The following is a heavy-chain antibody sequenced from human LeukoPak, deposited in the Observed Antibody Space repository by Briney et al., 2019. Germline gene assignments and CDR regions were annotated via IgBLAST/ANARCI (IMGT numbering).Heavy chain of an antibody. D-gene: IGHD7-27*01. CDR1: GFTFSKYW. CDR2: INSDGSDT. V-gene: IGHV3-74*01. J-gene: IGHJ6*02. Sequence: GGSLRLSCTASGFTFSKYWMHWVRQAPGKGLGWVSRINSDGSDTTYADSVKGRFTISRDNAKNTLYLQMNSLRAEDTAVYYCARDLTESIYGMDVWGQGTTVTVSS. CDR3: ARDLTESIYGMDV.